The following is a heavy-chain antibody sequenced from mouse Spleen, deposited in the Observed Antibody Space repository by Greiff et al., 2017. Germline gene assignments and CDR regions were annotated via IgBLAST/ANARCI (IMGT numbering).Heavy chain of an antibody. CDR1: GYSITSDYA. CDR2: ISYSGST. J-gene: IGHJ4*01. V-gene: IGHV3-2*02. Sequence: EVQGVESGPGLVKPSQSLSLTCTVTGYSITSDYAWNWIRQFPGNKLEWMGYISYSGSTSYNPSLKSRISITRDTSKNQFFLQLNSVTTEDTATYYCAHITTATMDYWGQGTSVTVSS. D-gene: IGHD1-2*01. CDR3: AHITTATMDY.